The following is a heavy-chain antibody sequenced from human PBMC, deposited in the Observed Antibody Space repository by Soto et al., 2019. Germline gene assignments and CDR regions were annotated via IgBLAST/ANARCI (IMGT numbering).Heavy chain of an antibody. CDR2: IILMFGKR. CDR1: GGTXXXYG. J-gene: IGHJ6*02. V-gene: IGHV1-69*13. CDR3: ARQKGGYSSSWSDYYYGMDV. D-gene: IGHD6-13*01. Sequence: GASVKVSCKASGGTXXXYGINWVRQAPGQGLEWMGGIILMFGKRIYAQKFQGRGTITADESMSTVYMELSSLRSDDTAVYYCARQKGGYSSSWSDYYYGMDVWGQGTTVTVSS.